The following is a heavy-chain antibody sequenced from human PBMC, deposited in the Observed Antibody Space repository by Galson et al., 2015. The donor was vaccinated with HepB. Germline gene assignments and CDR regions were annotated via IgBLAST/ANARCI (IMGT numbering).Heavy chain of an antibody. CDR1: GFSLSTSGVG. D-gene: IGHD3-9*01. J-gene: IGHJ4*02. CDR2: IYWNDDK. V-gene: IGHV2-5*01. Sequence: PALVKPTQTLTLTCTFSGFSLSTSGVGVGWIRQPPGKALEWLALIYWNDDKRYSPSLKSRLTITKDTSKNQVVLTMSNMDPVDTATYYCAHSMVLQYFDWLLTWGQGTLVTVSS. CDR3: AHSMVLQYFDWLLT.